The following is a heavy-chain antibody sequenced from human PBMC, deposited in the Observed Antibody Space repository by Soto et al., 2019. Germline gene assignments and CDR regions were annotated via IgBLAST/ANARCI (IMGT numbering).Heavy chain of an antibody. J-gene: IGHJ4*02. CDR1: GGSISSYY. CDR2: IYYSGST. V-gene: IGHV4-59*01. Sequence: SETLSLTCTVSGGSISSYYWSWIRQPPGKGLEWIGYIYYSGSTNYNPSLKSRVSISVDTSKNQFSLKLSSVTAADTAVYYCARGAVAGTFAYWGQGTLVTVYS. CDR3: ARGAVAGTFAY. D-gene: IGHD6-19*01.